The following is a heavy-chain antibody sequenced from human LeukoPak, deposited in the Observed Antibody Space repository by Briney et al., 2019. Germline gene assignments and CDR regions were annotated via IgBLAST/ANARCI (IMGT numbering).Heavy chain of an antibody. V-gene: IGHV3-23*01. CDR2: VSASDGRK. CDR3: AKSFAYGSGYYYLMDV. J-gene: IGHJ6*02. CDR1: GFSFSSCA. Sequence: PGGSLRLSCAASGFSFSSCAMSWVRLAPGKGLEWVSGVSASDGRKYYADSGRGRFTISRDNSKSTLYLQMNSLRGEDTATYYCAKSFAYGSGYYYLMDVWGQGTTVTVSS. D-gene: IGHD3-10*01.